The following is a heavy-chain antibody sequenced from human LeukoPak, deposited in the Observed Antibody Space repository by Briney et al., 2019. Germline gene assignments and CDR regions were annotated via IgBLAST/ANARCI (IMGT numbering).Heavy chain of an antibody. V-gene: IGHV3-48*03. CDR3: ARGGGYDSSFDY. CDR1: GFAFSSYE. D-gene: IGHD5-12*01. CDR2: ISSSGSTI. J-gene: IGHJ4*02. Sequence: GGSLRLSCAASGFAFSSYEMNWVRQAPGKGLEWISYISSSGSTIYYADSVKGRFTISRDNAKNSLYLQMNSLRAEDTAVYYCARGGGYDSSFDYWGQGTLVTVSS.